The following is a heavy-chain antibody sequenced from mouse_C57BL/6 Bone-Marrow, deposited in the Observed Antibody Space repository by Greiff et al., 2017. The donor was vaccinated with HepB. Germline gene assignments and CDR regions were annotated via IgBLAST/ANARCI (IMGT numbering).Heavy chain of an antibody. D-gene: IGHD2-4*01. CDR3: ARVDYDYDGDY. CDR1: GYSITSGYY. CDR2: RSYDGSN. Sequence: EVKLMESGPGLVKPSQSLSLTCSVTGYSITSGYYWNWIRQFPGNKLEWMGYRSYDGSNNYNPSLKNRISITRDTSKNQFFLKLNSVTTEDTATYYCARVDYDYDGDYWGQGTTLTVSS. J-gene: IGHJ2*01. V-gene: IGHV3-6*01.